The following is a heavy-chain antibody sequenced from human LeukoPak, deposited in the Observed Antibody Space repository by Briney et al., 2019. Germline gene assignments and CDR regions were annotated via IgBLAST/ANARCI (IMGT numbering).Heavy chain of an antibody. V-gene: IGHV1-69*06. Sequence: VASVKVSCMASGGTFSSYAISWVRQAPGQGLEWMGGIIPIFGTANYAQKFQGRVTITADKSTSTAYMELSSLRSEDTAMYYCARGIAARRSFDYWGQGTLVTVSS. D-gene: IGHD6-6*01. CDR2: IIPIFGTA. J-gene: IGHJ4*02. CDR1: GGTFSSYA. CDR3: ARGIAARRSFDY.